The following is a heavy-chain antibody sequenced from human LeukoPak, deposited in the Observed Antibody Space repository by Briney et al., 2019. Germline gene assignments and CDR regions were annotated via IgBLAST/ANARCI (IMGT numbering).Heavy chain of an antibody. Sequence: GGSLRLSCAASGFTVSSNYMSWVRQAPGKGLEWVSVIYSGCSTYYADSVKGRFTISRDNARNSLYLQMNSLGAEDTALYFCARRRVTVVRGVDITSYYFDYWGQGTLVTVSS. CDR2: IYSGCST. J-gene: IGHJ4*02. CDR1: GFTVSSNY. D-gene: IGHD3-10*01. V-gene: IGHV3-53*01. CDR3: ARRRVTVVRGVDITSYYFDY.